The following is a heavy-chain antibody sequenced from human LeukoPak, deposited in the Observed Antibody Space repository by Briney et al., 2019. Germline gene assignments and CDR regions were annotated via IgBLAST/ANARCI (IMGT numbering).Heavy chain of an antibody. CDR3: ARDGDYCSSTSCYLFYYYYMDV. J-gene: IGHJ6*03. D-gene: IGHD2-2*01. Sequence: SETLSLTCTVSGDSISSYYWSWIRQPPGKGLEWIGRIYTSGSTNYNPSLKSRVTMSVDTSKNQFSLKLSSVTAADTAVYYCARDGDYCSSTSCYLFYYYYMDVWGKGTTVTVSS. CDR2: IYTSGST. CDR1: GDSISSYY. V-gene: IGHV4-4*07.